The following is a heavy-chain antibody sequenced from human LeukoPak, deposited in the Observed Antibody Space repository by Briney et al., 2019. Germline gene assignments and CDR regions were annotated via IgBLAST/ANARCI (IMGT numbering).Heavy chain of an antibody. CDR3: ARDGRLYDSGNYYYYFDY. V-gene: IGHV3-74*01. D-gene: IGHD3-10*01. CDR2: IHSDGSST. Sequence: GGSLRLSCAASGFTFSNYWMHWVRQAPGKGLVWVSRIHSDGSSTSYADSVKGRFTISRDNAKNTLYLQMNSLRAEDTAVYYCARDGRLYDSGNYYYYFDYWGQGTLVTVSS. J-gene: IGHJ4*02. CDR1: GFTFSNYW.